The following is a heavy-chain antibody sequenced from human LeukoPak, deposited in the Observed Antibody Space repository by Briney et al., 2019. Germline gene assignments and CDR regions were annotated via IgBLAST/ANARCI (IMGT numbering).Heavy chain of an antibody. J-gene: IGHJ4*02. V-gene: IGHV3-30*18. CDR1: GFTFSSYG. CDR3: AKVVVASSYYFDY. D-gene: IGHD2-15*01. CDR2: ISSDGSQK. Sequence: GGSLRLSCAASGFTFSSYGMHWVRQAPGKGLEWVAVISSDGSQKYYADSVKGRFTVSRDNSKNTLYLQMSSLTAEDTAVYYCAKVVVASSYYFDYSGQGTLVSVS.